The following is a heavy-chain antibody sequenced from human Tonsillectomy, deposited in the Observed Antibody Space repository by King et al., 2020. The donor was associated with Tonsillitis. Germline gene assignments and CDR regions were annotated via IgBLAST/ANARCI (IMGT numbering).Heavy chain of an antibody. Sequence: VQLVESGGGLVKPGGSLRLSCAASGFTFSSYSMNWVRQAPGKGLEWVSYISSTSTYIYYVDSLKGRFTISRDNAKNSLYLQMNSRRAENTAVYYCARVRTRRPSDCDCWGRAPLPTVPS. D-gene: IGHD6-6*01. CDR1: GFTFSSYS. CDR2: ISSTSTYI. J-gene: IGHJ4*02. V-gene: IGHV3-21*01. CDR3: ARVRTRRPSDCDC.